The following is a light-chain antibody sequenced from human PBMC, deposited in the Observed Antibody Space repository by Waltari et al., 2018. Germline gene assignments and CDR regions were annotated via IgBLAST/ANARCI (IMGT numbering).Light chain of an antibody. V-gene: IGKV1-33*01. J-gene: IGKJ5*01. Sequence: DIQVTQSPSSLSASVGDRVTITCQASQDISNYLNWYQQKPGKAPKLLIYDTSQLQTGGPSRFSGTGGGTDFTFTISSLQPEDIATYYCQQYENFPVTFGQGTRLEIK. CDR2: DTS. CDR1: QDISNY. CDR3: QQYENFPVT.